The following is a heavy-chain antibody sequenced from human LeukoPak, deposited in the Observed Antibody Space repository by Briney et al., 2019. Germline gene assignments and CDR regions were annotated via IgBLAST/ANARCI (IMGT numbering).Heavy chain of an antibody. Sequence: SETLSLTCTVSGGSISSYYWSWIRQPPGKGLEWIGSIYHSGSTYYNPSLKSRVTITVDTSKNQFSLKLSSVTAADTAVYYCASLGKAYCSGGSCYLFDYWGQGTLVTVSS. J-gene: IGHJ4*02. D-gene: IGHD2-15*01. CDR1: GGSISSYY. V-gene: IGHV4-59*08. CDR2: IYHSGST. CDR3: ASLGKAYCSGGSCYLFDY.